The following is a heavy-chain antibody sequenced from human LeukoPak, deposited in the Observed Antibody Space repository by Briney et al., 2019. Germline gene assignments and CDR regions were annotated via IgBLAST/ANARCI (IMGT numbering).Heavy chain of an antibody. V-gene: IGHV4-59*01. CDR2: IYYSGSA. CDR3: ARDIGAARSVY. J-gene: IGHJ4*02. Sequence: PSETLSLTCTVSGGSISSYYWSWIRQPPGKGLEWIGYIYYSGSAKYNPSLKSRVTIPVDTSKNQFSLKLTSVTAADTAVYYCARDIGAARSVYWGQGTLVTVSS. D-gene: IGHD6-6*01. CDR1: GGSISSYY.